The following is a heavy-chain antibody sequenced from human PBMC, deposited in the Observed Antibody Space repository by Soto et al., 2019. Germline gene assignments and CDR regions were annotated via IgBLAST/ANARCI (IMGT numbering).Heavy chain of an antibody. D-gene: IGHD3-3*01. V-gene: IGHV4-59*01. CDR3: ARDRFWSGYSARASYYYGMDV. CDR2: IYYSGST. CDR1: GGSISSYY. Sequence: SETLSLTSPVSGGSISSYYWSWIRQPPGKGLEWIGYIYYSGSTNYNPSLKSRVTISVDTSKNQFSLKLSSVTAADTAVYYCARDRFWSGYSARASYYYGMDVWGQGTTVTVSS. J-gene: IGHJ6*02.